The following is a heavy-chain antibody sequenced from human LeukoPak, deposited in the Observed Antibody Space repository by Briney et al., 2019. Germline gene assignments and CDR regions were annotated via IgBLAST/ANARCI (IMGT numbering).Heavy chain of an antibody. CDR3: AKNLPRTIYGSGSYFFVNDAFDI. CDR1: GFTFSSYA. J-gene: IGHJ3*02. V-gene: IGHV3-23*01. D-gene: IGHD3-10*01. Sequence: PGGSLRLSFAASGFTFSSYAMSWVRQAPGKGLEWVSAISGSGGSTYYADSVKGRFTISRDNSKNTLYLQMNSQRAEDTAVYYCAKNLPRTIYGSGSYFFVNDAFDIWGQGTMVTVSS. CDR2: ISGSGGST.